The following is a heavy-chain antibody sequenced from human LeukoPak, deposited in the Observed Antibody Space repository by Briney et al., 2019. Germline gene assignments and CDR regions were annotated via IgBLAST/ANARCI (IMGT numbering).Heavy chain of an antibody. CDR1: GFTFTSYT. V-gene: IGHV3-23*01. Sequence: GGSLSLSCAASGFTFTSYTMSGVRQAPGKGLEWVSTISADGGRSDYADSVKGRFTISRDNSKNTVYVQTNSLRAEDTAVYYCAKGSGYSGPPDWGQGTLVTVSA. CDR3: AKGSGYSGPPD. CDR2: ISADGGRS. J-gene: IGHJ4*02. D-gene: IGHD5-12*01.